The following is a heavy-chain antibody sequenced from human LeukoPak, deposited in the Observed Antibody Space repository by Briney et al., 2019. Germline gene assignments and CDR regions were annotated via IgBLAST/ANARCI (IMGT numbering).Heavy chain of an antibody. Sequence: GGSLRLSCTASKFTFSHYGMQWVRQAPGKGLEWVSGISGSGGSTYYADSVKGRFTISRDNSKNTLYLQMNSLTDEDTAVYYCAKKWGVGTTTLDYFDYWGQGTLVTVSS. CDR1: KFTFSHYG. J-gene: IGHJ4*02. CDR3: AKKWGVGTTTLDYFDY. D-gene: IGHD1-26*01. V-gene: IGHV3-23*01. CDR2: ISGSGGST.